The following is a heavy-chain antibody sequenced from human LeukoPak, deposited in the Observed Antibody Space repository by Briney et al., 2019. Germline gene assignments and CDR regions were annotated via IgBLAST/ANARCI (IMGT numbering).Heavy chain of an antibody. Sequence: GGSLRLSCAASGFTFSYYEMNWVRQAPGKGLEWVSYIDTSGNTIYYADSVKGRFTISRDNAKNSLYLQMNSLRAEDTAVYYCARHYSGSGSYYAYFDFWGQGTLVTVSS. D-gene: IGHD3-10*01. CDR3: ARHYSGSGSYYAYFDF. J-gene: IGHJ4*02. CDR1: GFTFSYYE. V-gene: IGHV3-48*03. CDR2: IDTSGNTI.